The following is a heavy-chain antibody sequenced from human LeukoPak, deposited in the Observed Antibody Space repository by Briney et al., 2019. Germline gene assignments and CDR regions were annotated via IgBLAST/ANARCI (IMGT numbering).Heavy chain of an antibody. J-gene: IGHJ5*02. CDR3: ARDNSYGDYVGWQNWFDP. CDR2: ISYDGSNK. D-gene: IGHD4-17*01. Sequence: GGSLRLSCAASGFTFSSYAMHWVRQAPGKGLEWVAVISYDGSNKYYADSVKGRFTIPRDNSKNTLYLQMNSLRAEDTAVYYCARDNSYGDYVGWQNWFDPWGQGTLVTVSS. CDR1: GFTFSSYA. V-gene: IGHV3-30-3*01.